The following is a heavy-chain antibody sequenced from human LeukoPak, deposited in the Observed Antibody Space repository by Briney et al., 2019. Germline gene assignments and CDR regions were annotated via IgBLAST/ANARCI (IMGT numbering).Heavy chain of an antibody. V-gene: IGHV1-8*03. CDR2: MNPNSGNT. CDR1: GYTFSSYD. CDR3: ARGRRYCSSIRCYYMDV. D-gene: IGHD2-2*01. J-gene: IGHJ6*03. Sequence: ASVKVSCKASGYTFSSYDINWVRQATRQGPEWMGWMNPNSGNTGYAQKFQGRVTITMNTSITTAYMELSSLRSEDTAVYYCARGRRYCSSIRCYYMDVWGKGTTVTVSS.